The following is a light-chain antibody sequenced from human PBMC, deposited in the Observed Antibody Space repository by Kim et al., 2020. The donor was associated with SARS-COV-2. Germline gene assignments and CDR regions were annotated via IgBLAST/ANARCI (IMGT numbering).Light chain of an antibody. J-gene: IGKJ2*01. Sequence: ENELTQSPGTLSLSPGQRATRSCRDSQRVSSNSLAWYQQKPGQAPRLLIYGASSRATGIPDRFSGSGSGTDFTLTISRLEPEDSAVYYCQQYGSSSYTFGQGTKLEI. CDR3: QQYGSSSYT. V-gene: IGKV3-20*01. CDR2: GAS. CDR1: QRVSSNS.